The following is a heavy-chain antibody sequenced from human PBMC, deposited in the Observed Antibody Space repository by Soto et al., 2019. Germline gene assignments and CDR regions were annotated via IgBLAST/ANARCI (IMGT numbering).Heavy chain of an antibody. V-gene: IGHV4-59*01. CDR1: GGSISSYY. CDR2: TSSSGST. D-gene: IGHD2-15*01. J-gene: IGHJ4*02. CDR3: ARRIQLDD. Sequence: QVQLQESGPGLVKPSETLSLTCTVSGGSISSYYWSWIRQPPGRRLEWIGHTSSSGSTTSNPSLKSRGSMSMDTSKNQFFLHLGSVTSADSAVYYCARRIQLDDWGQGTLVTVSS.